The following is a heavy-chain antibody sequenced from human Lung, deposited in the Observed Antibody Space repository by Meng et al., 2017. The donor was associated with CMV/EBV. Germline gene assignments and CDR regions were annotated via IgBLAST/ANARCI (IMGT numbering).Heavy chain of an antibody. J-gene: IGHJ4*03. CDR2: ISGSGGST. D-gene: IGHD2-2*01. CDR3: AKDRRFSCSTSCDPG. Sequence: GESXKISCAASGFTFSSYAMSWVRQAPGKGLEWVSAISGSGGSTYYADSVKGRFTISRDNSKNTLYLQMNSLRAEDTAVYYCAKDRRFSCSTSCDPGWGHGTLVTVSS. CDR1: GFTFSSYA. V-gene: IGHV3-23*01.